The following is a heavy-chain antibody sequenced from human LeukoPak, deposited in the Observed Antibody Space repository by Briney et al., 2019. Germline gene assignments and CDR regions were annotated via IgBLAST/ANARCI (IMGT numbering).Heavy chain of an antibody. J-gene: IGHJ4*02. CDR1: GYTFTSYG. Sequence: ASVEVSCKASGYTFTSYGISWVRQAPGQGLEWMGWISAYNGNTNYAQKLQGRVTMTTDTSTSTAYMELRSLRSDDTAVYYCARAGPRDPVYDYVWGSYRSYYFDYWGQGTLVTVSS. CDR3: ARAGPRDPVYDYVWGSYRSYYFDY. CDR2: ISAYNGNT. V-gene: IGHV1-18*01. D-gene: IGHD3-16*02.